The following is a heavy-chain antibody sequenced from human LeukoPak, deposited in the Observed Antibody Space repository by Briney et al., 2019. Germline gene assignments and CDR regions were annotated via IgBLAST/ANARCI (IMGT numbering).Heavy chain of an antibody. D-gene: IGHD2-2*01. V-gene: IGHV1-2*04. CDR2: INPNNGGT. CDR1: GYTFTDYY. Sequence: ASVKVSCKASGYTFTDYYMHWVRQAPGQGLEWMGWINPNNGGTYSTQKFQGWVTMTRDTSISTAYMELSRLTSDDAAVYYCARANPLHCSSISCLFDYWGQGSLVTVSS. J-gene: IGHJ4*02. CDR3: ARANPLHCSSISCLFDY.